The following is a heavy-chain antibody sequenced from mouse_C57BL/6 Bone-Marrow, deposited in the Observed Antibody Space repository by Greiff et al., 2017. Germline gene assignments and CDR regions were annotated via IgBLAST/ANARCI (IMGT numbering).Heavy chain of an antibody. Sequence: VQLKESGPGLVQPSQSLSLTCSVTGSSITSGYYWNWIRQFPGNKLEWMGYISYDGSNNSNPSLKNRISITRYTAKNQFILKLNSVTTEDTATYSCARFIGDYWGQGTTLTVSS. D-gene: IGHD1-1*01. CDR2: ISYDGSN. CDR3: ARFIGDY. V-gene: IGHV3-6*01. J-gene: IGHJ2*01. CDR1: GSSITSGYY.